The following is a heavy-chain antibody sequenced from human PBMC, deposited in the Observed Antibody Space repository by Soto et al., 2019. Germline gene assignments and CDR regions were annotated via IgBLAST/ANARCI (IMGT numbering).Heavy chain of an antibody. Sequence: QLQLQESGPGLVKPSETLSLTCTVSGGSISSSNYYWGWIRQPPGKGLEWIGTIYYSGSTYYNPSPKSRVTISVDTSKNQFSLKLSSVTAADTAVYYWASITAMFPHFDYWGQGTLVTVSS. CDR2: IYYSGST. D-gene: IGHD5-18*01. CDR3: ASITAMFPHFDY. CDR1: GGSISSSNYY. J-gene: IGHJ4*02. V-gene: IGHV4-39*01.